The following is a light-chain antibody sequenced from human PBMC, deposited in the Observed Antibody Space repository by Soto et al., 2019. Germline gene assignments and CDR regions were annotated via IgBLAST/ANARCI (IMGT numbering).Light chain of an antibody. V-gene: IGLV1-44*01. Sequence: QSVLTQPPSASGISGQRVTISCSGSSFNIGSNTVNWYQQLPGTAPKLLIYSNSQRPSGVPDRFSGSKSGTSASLAIRGLQSEDEADYYCGAWDDSLNGGVFGGGTKLTVL. CDR2: SNS. CDR1: SFNIGSNT. J-gene: IGLJ3*02. CDR3: GAWDDSLNGGV.